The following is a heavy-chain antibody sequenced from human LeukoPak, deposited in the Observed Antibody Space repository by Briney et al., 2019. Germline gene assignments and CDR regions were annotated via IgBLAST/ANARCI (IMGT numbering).Heavy chain of an antibody. D-gene: IGHD3-22*01. Sequence: GGSLRLSCAASGFTFSSYAMSWVRQAPGKGLEWVSAISGSGGSTYYADSVKGRFTISRDNSKNTLYLQMNSLRAEDTAVYYCAKDSYYDSSGYYALWGQGTLVTVSS. CDR3: AKDSYYDSSGYYAL. J-gene: IGHJ4*02. CDR1: GFTFSSYA. CDR2: ISGSGGST. V-gene: IGHV3-23*01.